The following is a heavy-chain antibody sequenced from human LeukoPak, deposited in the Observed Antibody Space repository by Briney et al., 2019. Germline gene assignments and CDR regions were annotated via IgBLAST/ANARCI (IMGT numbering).Heavy chain of an antibody. CDR2: IYNSGST. V-gene: IGHV4-39*01. Sequence: SETLSLTCTVFGGSISSSSYYWGWIRQPPGKGLEWIGSIYNSGSTYYNPSLKSRVTISVDMSKNQFSLKLISVTAADTAVYYCARSSSSWYTGWFDPWGQGTLVTVSS. D-gene: IGHD6-13*01. CDR3: ARSSSSWYTGWFDP. CDR1: GGSISSSSYY. J-gene: IGHJ5*02.